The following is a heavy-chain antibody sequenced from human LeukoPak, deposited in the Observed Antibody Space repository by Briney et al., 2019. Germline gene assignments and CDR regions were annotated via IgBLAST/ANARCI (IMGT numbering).Heavy chain of an antibody. CDR1: GYTFTGYY. CDR3: AREAIAVAGTSPLYYFDY. CDR2: INPNSGGT. V-gene: IGHV1-2*02. Sequence: ASVKVSCKASGYTFTGYYMHWVRQAPGQGLEWMGWINPNSGGTNYAQKFQGRVTMTRDTSISTAYMELSRLRSDDTAVYYCAREAIAVAGTSPLYYFDYWGQGTLVTVSS. D-gene: IGHD6-19*01. J-gene: IGHJ4*02.